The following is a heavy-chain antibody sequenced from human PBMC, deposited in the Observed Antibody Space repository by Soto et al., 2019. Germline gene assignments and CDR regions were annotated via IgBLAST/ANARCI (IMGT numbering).Heavy chain of an antibody. V-gene: IGHV3-64D*06. CDR3: VKTGSYSYYFDC. CDR2: ISSNGGST. CDR1: GFTFSSYA. Sequence: EVQLVESGGGLVQPGGSLRLSCSASGFTFSSYAMHWVRQAPGKGLEYVSAISSNGGSTYYADSVKGRFTISRDNSKDALYLQMSSLRAEDTAVYFCVKTGSYSYYFDCCAQGTLVTVSS. J-gene: IGHJ4*02. D-gene: IGHD1-26*01.